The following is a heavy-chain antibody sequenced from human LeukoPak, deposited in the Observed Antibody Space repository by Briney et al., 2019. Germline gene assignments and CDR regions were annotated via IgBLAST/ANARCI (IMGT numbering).Heavy chain of an antibody. D-gene: IGHD3-22*01. V-gene: IGHV1-8*01. CDR3: ARRVDSRSGYYWDFDY. J-gene: IGHJ4*02. CDR1: GYTFTSYD. Sequence: EASVKVSCKASGYTFTSYDINWVRQATGQGLEWMGWMNPNSGNTGYAQKFQGRVTITRNTSISTAYMELSSLRSEDTAVYYCARRVDSRSGYYWDFDYWGQGTLVTVSS. CDR2: MNPNSGNT.